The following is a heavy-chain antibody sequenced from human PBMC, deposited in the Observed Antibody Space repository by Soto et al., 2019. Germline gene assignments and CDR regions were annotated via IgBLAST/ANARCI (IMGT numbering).Heavy chain of an antibody. Sequence: WETLSLTCSVSGGSISSSPYYWGWIRQPPGKGLEWLGTIYYSGTTSYNPSLKSRVIISVDTSNNQLFLKLRSVTAADTAVYYCARHRQYYDTSGYQQRYFDYWGQGTQVTVSS. J-gene: IGHJ4*02. CDR3: ARHRQYYDTSGYQQRYFDY. D-gene: IGHD3-22*01. V-gene: IGHV4-39*01. CDR1: GGSISSSPYY. CDR2: IYYSGTT.